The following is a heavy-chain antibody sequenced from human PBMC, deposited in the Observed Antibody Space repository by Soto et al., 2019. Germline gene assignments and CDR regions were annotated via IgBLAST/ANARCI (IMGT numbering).Heavy chain of an antibody. D-gene: IGHD6-19*01. J-gene: IGHJ3*02. CDR3: AKDYFEGGPTSIAVAGTVAFDI. CDR2: ISWNSGSI. CDR1: GFTFDDYA. V-gene: IGHV3-9*01. Sequence: EVQLVESGGGLVQPGRSLRLSCAASGFTFDDYAMHWVRQAPGKGLEWVSGISWNSGSIGYADSVKGRFTISRDNAKNSLYLQMNSLKAEDTALYYCAKDYFEGGPTSIAVAGTVAFDIWGQGTMVTVSS.